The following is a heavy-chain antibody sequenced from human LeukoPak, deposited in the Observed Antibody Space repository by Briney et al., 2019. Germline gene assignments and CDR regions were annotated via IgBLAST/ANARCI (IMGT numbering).Heavy chain of an antibody. CDR1: GYTLTELS. J-gene: IGHJ4*02. V-gene: IGHV1-24*01. CDR3: ATAGVLGFIFDY. CDR2: FDPEDGET. Sequence: ASVKVSCKVSGYTLTELSMHWVRQAPGKGLEWMGGFDPEDGETIYAQKFQGRVTMTEDTSTDTAYMELSSLRSEDTAVYYCATAGVLGFIFDYWGQGTLVTVSS. D-gene: IGHD2-8*01.